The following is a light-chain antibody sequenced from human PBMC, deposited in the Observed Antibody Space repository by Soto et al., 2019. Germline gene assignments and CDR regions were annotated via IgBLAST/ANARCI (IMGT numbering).Light chain of an antibody. V-gene: IGKV1-5*03. CDR2: QAS. CDR1: QSISRQ. J-gene: IGKJ1*01. CDR3: LQYKSYWT. Sequence: DIQMTQSPATLSASVGDRVSITCRASQSISRQLAWYQQQPGKAPNLLIYQASNLETGVPSRFTGSGSGTEFTLTISILHPDVLASYYCLQYKSYWTFGQGTKVEVK.